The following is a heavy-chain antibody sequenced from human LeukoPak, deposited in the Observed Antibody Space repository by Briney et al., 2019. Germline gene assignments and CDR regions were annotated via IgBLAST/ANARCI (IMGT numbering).Heavy chain of an antibody. D-gene: IGHD3-3*01. V-gene: IGHV4-39*01. Sequence: PSETLPLTCTVSDGSISSSSYYWGWIRQPPGKGLEWIGTIYFDGNTFYNPSLKSRVTISVDMSKNQFSLNLRSVTAADTAIYYCAAENGNFWIGYHYFEDWGQGTLVSVSS. CDR3: AAENGNFWIGYHYFED. CDR2: IYFDGNT. J-gene: IGHJ4*02. CDR1: DGSISSSSYY.